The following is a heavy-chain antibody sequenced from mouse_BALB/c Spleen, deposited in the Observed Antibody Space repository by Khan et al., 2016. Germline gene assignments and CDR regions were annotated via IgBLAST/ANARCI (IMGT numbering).Heavy chain of an antibody. CDR1: GFDFRGYW. CDR2: INPDSRTI. J-gene: IGHJ3*01. CDR3: VRAGYYGYLAY. V-gene: IGHV4-1*02. D-gene: IGHD1-1*01. Sequence: EVKLLESGGGLVQPGGSLKLSCAASGFDFRGYWMSWVRQAPGKGLEWIGEINPDSRTINYSPSLKDKFTISRDNAKSTLYLQISKVRSEDTALYYCVRAGYYGYLAYWGQGTLVSISA.